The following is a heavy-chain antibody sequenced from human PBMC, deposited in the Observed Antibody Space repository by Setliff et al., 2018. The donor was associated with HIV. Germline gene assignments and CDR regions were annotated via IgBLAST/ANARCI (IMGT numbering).Heavy chain of an antibody. J-gene: IGHJ4*02. Sequence: PSETLSLTCTVSGGSISSDDYYWNWIRQPPGKGLEWIGHINTSGSTKYNPSLKSRLTMSVDTSKNQFSLKLSSVTAADTAVYYCAREGIAVAVLDYWGQGTLVTVSS. CDR1: GGSISSDDYY. V-gene: IGHV4-30-4*08. D-gene: IGHD6-19*01. CDR2: INTSGST. CDR3: AREGIAVAVLDY.